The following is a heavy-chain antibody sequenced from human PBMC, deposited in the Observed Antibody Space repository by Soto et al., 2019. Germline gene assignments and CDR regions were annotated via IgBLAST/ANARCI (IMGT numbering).Heavy chain of an antibody. D-gene: IGHD6-13*01. CDR2: HYYRGST. CDR1: AGCISSGGYY. J-gene: IGHJ4*02. CDR3: ARVRGSALEGPKAAAGHFDY. Sequence: QLQESSPGLLKPSQTLPLTCTVSAGCISSGGYYWSWIRQHPGKALHWIGYHYYRGSTNYNPSLKSRVTISVDTSNNLFSVKLSSVTAADTAVYYCARVRGSALEGPKAAAGHFDYWGQGTLVTVSS. V-gene: IGHV4-31*03.